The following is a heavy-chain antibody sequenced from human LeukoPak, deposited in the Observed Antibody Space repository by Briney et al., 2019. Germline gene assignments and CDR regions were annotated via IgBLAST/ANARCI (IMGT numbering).Heavy chain of an antibody. CDR2: IYFSGAT. D-gene: IGHD4-17*01. CDR3: AREDPQTTVTEGLDV. CDR1: GGSISNYY. J-gene: IGHJ6*02. Sequence: PSEALSLTCTVSGGSISNYYWSWIRQSPVKGLEWIGYIYFSGATNYNPSLKSRVTISVDTSKNQFSLKLSSVTAADTAVYYCAREDPQTTVTEGLDVLGQGTTVTVSS. V-gene: IGHV4-59*01.